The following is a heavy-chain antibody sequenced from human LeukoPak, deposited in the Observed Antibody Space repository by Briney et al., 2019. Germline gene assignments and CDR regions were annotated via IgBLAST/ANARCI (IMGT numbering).Heavy chain of an antibody. CDR1: GGSISSGGYY. CDR2: IYYSGST. J-gene: IGHJ4*02. D-gene: IGHD2-15*01. Sequence: PSETLSLTCTVSGGSISSGGYYWSWIRQPPGKGLEWIGYIYYSGSTYYNPSLKSRVTISVDTSKNQFSLKLSSVTAADTAVYYCARARYCSGGSCYEFDYWGQGTLVTVSS. CDR3: ARARYCSGGSCYEFDY. V-gene: IGHV4-30-4*08.